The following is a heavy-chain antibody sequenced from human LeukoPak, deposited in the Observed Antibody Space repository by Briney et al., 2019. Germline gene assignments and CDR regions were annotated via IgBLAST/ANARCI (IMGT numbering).Heavy chain of an antibody. J-gene: IGHJ4*02. V-gene: IGHV3-30*03. CDR3: ARDGGKDCSSTNCPNFIFDY. CDR1: GFTFSNYG. CDR2: ISYDGINK. Sequence: GGSLRLSCAASGFTFSNYGMHWVRQAPGKGLEWVTVISYDGINKYYADSVKGRFTISRDNSRNTLYLQMNSLRAEDTAVYYCARDGGKDCSSTNCPNFIFDYWGQGTLVTVSS. D-gene: IGHD2-2*01.